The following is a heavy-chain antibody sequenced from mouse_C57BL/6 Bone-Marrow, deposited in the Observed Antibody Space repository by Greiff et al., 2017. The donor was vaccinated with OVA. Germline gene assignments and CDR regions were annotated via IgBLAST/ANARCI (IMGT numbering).Heavy chain of an antibody. D-gene: IGHD1-1*01. CDR1: GFTFSDAW. CDR2: IRNKANNHAT. CDR3: ARYHYYGSSYAMDY. J-gene: IGHJ4*01. Sequence: EVQLVESGGGLVQPGGSMKLSCAASGFTFSDAWMDWVRQSPEKGLEWVAEIRNKANNHATYYAESVKGRFTISRDNSQSILYLQMNALRAEDSATYYCARYHYYGSSYAMDYWGQGTSVTVSS. V-gene: IGHV6-6*01.